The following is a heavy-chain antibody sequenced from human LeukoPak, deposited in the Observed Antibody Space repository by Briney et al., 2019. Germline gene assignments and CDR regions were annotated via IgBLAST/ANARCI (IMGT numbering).Heavy chain of an antibody. Sequence: GGSLRLSCAASGFTFSSYWMTWVRQAPGKGLEWVANINQDESEKYYVDSVKGRFTISRDNAKNSLYLQMNSLRAEDTAVYYCAKNLAYYDILTGYYPTNFDYWGQGTLVTVSS. J-gene: IGHJ4*02. CDR3: AKNLAYYDILTGYYPTNFDY. CDR1: GFTFSSYW. D-gene: IGHD3-9*01. V-gene: IGHV3-7*03. CDR2: INQDESEK.